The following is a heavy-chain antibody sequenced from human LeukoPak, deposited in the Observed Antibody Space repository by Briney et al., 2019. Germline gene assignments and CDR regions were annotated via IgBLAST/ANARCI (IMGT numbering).Heavy chain of an antibody. V-gene: IGHV3-23*01. CDR3: AKVGYCSSTSCHKNEMKPFDY. D-gene: IGHD2-2*01. J-gene: IGHJ4*02. CDR2: VSDSGGGT. CDR1: GFTFSSNA. Sequence: PGGSLRLSCAASGFTFSSNAMTWVRQAPGKGLEWVSIVSDSGGGTYYADSVKGRFTISRDNSKNTLYLQMNSLRAEDTAVYYCAKVGYCSSTSCHKNEMKPFDYWGQGTLVTVSS.